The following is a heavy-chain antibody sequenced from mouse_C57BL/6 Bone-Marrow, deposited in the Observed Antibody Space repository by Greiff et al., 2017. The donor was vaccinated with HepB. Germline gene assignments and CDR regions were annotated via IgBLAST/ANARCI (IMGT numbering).Heavy chain of an antibody. CDR2: ISYDGSN. D-gene: IGHD2-4*01. J-gene: IGHJ4*01. V-gene: IGHV3-6*01. CDR1: GYSITSGYY. CDR3: ARARDYDGRGGYAMDY. Sequence: EVQLQESGPGLVKPSQSLSLTCSVTGYSITSGYYWNWIRQFPGNKLEWMGYISYDGSNNYNPSLKNRISITRDTSKNQFFLKLNSVTTEDTATYYCARARDYDGRGGYAMDYWGQGTSVTVSS.